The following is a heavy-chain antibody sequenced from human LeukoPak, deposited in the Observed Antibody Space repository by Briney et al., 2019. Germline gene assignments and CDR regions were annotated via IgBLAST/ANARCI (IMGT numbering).Heavy chain of an antibody. CDR1: GGSISSSSYY. Sequence: PSETLSLTCTVSGGSISSSSYYWGWIRQPPGKGLEWIGSIYYSGSTYYNPSLKSRVTISVDTSKNQFSLKLSSVTAADTAVYYCARTTEAHSWRTRYYDYYMDVWGKGTTVTISS. V-gene: IGHV4-39*07. CDR3: ARTTEAHSWRTRYYDYYMDV. J-gene: IGHJ6*03. D-gene: IGHD6-13*01. CDR2: IYYSGST.